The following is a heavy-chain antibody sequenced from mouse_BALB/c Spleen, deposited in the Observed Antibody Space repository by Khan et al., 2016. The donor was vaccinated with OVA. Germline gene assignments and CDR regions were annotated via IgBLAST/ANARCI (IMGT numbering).Heavy chain of an antibody. V-gene: IGHV2-2*02. CDR1: GFSLTSYG. D-gene: IGHD2-12*01. CDR3: ARRFIVQRGYAMDY. CDR2: IWSGGST. Sequence: VELVESGPGLVQPSQSLSITCPVSGFSLTSYGVHWVSQPPGKGLVWLGVIWSGGSTDHTEAFIPRLSISKDNSTSQVFFKMNSLQANDTAKYYCARRFIVQRGYAMDYWGQGTSVTVSS. J-gene: IGHJ4*01.